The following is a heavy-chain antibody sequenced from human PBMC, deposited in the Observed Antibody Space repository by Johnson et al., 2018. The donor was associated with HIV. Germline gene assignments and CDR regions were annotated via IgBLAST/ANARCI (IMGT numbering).Heavy chain of an antibody. CDR1: GFTFSNYG. Sequence: QVQLVESGGGVVQPGGSLRLSCAASGFTFSNYGMHWVRQAPGKGLEWVAVIWYDGRNKYYADSVKGRITISRDNSKNTLYLQMNSLRAEETAVYYCAKGDYFDTRAAFDIWGQGTVVIVSS. CDR3: AKGDYFDTRAAFDI. CDR2: IWYDGRNK. V-gene: IGHV3-33*03. D-gene: IGHD3-22*01. J-gene: IGHJ3*02.